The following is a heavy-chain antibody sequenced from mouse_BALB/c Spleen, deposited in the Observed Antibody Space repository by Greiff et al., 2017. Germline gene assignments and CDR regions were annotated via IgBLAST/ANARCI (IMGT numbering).Heavy chain of an antibody. D-gene: IGHD1-1*01. CDR2: IWAGGST. J-gene: IGHJ4*01. CDR1: GFSLTSYG. V-gene: IGHV2-9*02. CDR3: ARESITTVVHYYAMGY. Sequence: VQLKESGPGLVAPSQSLSITCTVSGFSLTSYGVHWVRQPPGKGLEWLGVIWAGGSTNYNSALMSRLSISKDNSKSQVFLKMNSLQTDDTAMYYCARESITTVVHYYAMGYWGQGDSVTVSS.